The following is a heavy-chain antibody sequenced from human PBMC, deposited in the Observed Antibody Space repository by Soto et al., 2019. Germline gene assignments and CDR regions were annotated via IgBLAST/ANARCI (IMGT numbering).Heavy chain of an antibody. J-gene: IGHJ5*02. CDR3: ARDLRRYFDWYPNWFDP. V-gene: IGHV1-3*01. Sequence: EASVKVSCKASGYTFTSYAMHWVRQAPGQRLEWMGWINAGNGNTKYSQKFQGRVTITRDTSASTAYMELSSLRSEDTAVYYCARDLRRYFDWYPNWFDPWGQGTLVTVSS. D-gene: IGHD3-9*01. CDR2: INAGNGNT. CDR1: GYTFTSYA.